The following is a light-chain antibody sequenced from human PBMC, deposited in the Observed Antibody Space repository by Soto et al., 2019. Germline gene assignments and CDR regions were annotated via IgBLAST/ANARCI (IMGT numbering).Light chain of an antibody. V-gene: IGKV3-20*01. J-gene: IGKJ3*01. Sequence: VVLTQSPATLSLSPGERATLSCRANQPVSANYLAWYQQKPGQAPRLLIYGASSRATGIPDRFSGSGSGTDCTLTISRLEPEDFAVFYCHQYGSSPFTFGPGTKVDIK. CDR3: HQYGSSPFT. CDR2: GAS. CDR1: QPVSANY.